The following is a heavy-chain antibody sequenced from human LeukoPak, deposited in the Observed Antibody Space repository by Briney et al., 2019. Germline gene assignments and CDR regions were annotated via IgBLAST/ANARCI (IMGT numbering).Heavy chain of an antibody. J-gene: IGHJ4*02. D-gene: IGHD3-10*01. V-gene: IGHV3-21*01. CDR3: ARDRVSMIRGVTALDY. Sequence: IPGGSLRLSCAASGFTFSSYGMNWVRQAPGKGLEWVSSISSSSYIYYADSVKGRFTISRDNAKNSLYLQMNSLRAEDTAVYYCARDRVSMIRGVTALDYWGQGTLVTVSS. CDR1: GFTFSSYG. CDR2: ISSSSYI.